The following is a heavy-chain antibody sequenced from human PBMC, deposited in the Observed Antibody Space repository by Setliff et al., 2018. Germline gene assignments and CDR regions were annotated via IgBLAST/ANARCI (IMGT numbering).Heavy chain of an antibody. D-gene: IGHD2-2*01. Sequence: SETLSLTCAVYGGSFSGYYRSWIRQPPGKGLEWIGEINHTGSTNYNPSLKSRVTISVDTSKNQFSLRLSSVTAADTAVYYCARGYCNSAGCFFAGWFDPWGQGTLVTVSS. CDR3: ARGYCNSAGCFFAGWFDP. CDR2: INHTGST. J-gene: IGHJ5*02. V-gene: IGHV4-34*01. CDR1: GGSFSGYY.